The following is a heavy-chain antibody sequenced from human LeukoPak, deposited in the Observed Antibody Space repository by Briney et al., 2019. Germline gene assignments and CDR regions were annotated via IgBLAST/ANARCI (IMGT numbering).Heavy chain of an antibody. CDR2: ISGSGGST. V-gene: IGHV3-23*01. J-gene: IGHJ4*02. CDR1: GFTFSSYA. CDR3: AKETLITRVFDY. D-gene: IGHD3-16*01. Sequence: AGGSLRLSCAASGFTFSSYAMSWVRQAPGKGREWVSAISGSGGSTYYADSVKGRFTISRDNSKNTLYLQMHSLRAEDTAVYYCAKETLITRVFDYWGQGTLVTVSS.